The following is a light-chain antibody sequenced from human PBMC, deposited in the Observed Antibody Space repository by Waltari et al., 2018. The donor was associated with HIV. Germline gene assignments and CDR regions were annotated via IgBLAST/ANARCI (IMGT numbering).Light chain of an antibody. CDR1: QSLSNY. Sequence: EIVLTQSPATLYLSPGERATLSCRASQSLSNYLAWHQQKPGQAPRLLIFDATFRAAGIPARFRGSGSGTDFTLTISSLEPEDSAVYYCQQRSNSVTFGQGTRLEIK. CDR3: QQRSNSVT. CDR2: DAT. J-gene: IGKJ5*01. V-gene: IGKV3-11*01.